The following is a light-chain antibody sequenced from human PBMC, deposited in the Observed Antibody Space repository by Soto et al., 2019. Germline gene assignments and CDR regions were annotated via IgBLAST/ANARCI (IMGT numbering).Light chain of an antibody. J-gene: IGKJ2*01. CDR3: QQYGDSPPNT. CDR1: QSVNSRF. CDR2: AAS. V-gene: IGKV3-20*01. Sequence: EIVLTQSPGTLSLSPGESATLSCRASQSVNSRFFAWYQHKPGQAPRLLIYAASTRATGIPDRFSGSASGTDFTVTISRLEHEDFAVYYCQQYGDSPPNTFGQGTKLEIK.